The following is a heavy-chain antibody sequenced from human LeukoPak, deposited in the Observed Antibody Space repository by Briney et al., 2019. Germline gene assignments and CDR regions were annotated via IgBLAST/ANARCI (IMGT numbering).Heavy chain of an antibody. V-gene: IGHV3-64D*06. D-gene: IGHD6-13*01. Sequence: GGSLRLSCSASGFTFSSYAMHWVRQAPGKGLEYVSVISSNGGSIYYADSVKGRFTISRDNSKNTLYLQMSSLRAEDTAVYFCVKPYSSSWLDAFDIWGQGTMVTVSS. CDR1: GFTFSSYA. CDR2: ISSNGGSI. J-gene: IGHJ3*02. CDR3: VKPYSSSWLDAFDI.